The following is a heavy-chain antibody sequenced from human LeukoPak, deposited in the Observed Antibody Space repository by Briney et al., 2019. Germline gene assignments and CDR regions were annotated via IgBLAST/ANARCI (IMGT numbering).Heavy chain of an antibody. J-gene: IGHJ3*02. V-gene: IGHV1-69*05. D-gene: IGHD5-18*01. CDR2: IMPLFNTA. CDR1: GGTVSHYA. CDR3: ARDRGETAGSDAFDI. Sequence: SVKVSCKASGGTVSHYALNWVRQAPGQGLEWMGGIMPLFNTANYAQNFQGRVTITTDESTNTAYMELSTLRSGDTAVYYCARDRGETAGSDAFDIWGQGTVVTVSS.